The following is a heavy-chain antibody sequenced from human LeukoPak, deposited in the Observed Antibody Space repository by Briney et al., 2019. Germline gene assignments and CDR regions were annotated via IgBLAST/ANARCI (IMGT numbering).Heavy chain of an antibody. J-gene: IGHJ4*02. D-gene: IGHD3-22*01. CDR3: ARAMGRDYYDCSGYWRPNDH. CDR1: GFTFSSYS. V-gene: IGHV3-21*01. Sequence: GGSLRLSCAASGFTFSSYSMNWVRQAPGKGLEWVSSSSSSSSYIYYADSVKGRFTISRDNAKNSLYLQMNRPRAEDTAVYYCARAMGRDYYDCSGYWRPNDHWGQGTLVTVSS. CDR2: SSSSSSYI.